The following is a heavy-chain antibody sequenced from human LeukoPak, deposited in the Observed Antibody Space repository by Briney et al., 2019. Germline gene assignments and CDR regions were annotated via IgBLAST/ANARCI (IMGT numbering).Heavy chain of an antibody. Sequence: GGSLRPSCAASGFTFSSYGMSWVRQAPGKGLAWVSSISGSGGTTYYADSVKGRFTISRDNSKNTLYLQMNSLRADDTAVYSCAKDPPTVMANAFHIWGQGTMVTVS. V-gene: IGHV3-23*01. CDR3: AKDPPTVMANAFHI. J-gene: IGHJ3*02. CDR2: ISGSGGTT. CDR1: GFTFSSYG. D-gene: IGHD5-18*01.